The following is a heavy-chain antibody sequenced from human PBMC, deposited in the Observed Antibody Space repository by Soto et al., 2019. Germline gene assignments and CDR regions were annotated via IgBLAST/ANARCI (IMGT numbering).Heavy chain of an antibody. CDR1: GFSVTDAW. V-gene: IGHV3-15*07. Sequence: DVQLLESGGGLVEPGGSLRLSCAVSGFSVTDAWMNWVRQVPGKGLAWVGRIKSKFDGGSTDYAAPVKGRFTISKDDSKNPLYLKMNGLKPKDTAWYYGTIPTPDTPMVTNSYYSAMAVWGPGPRSPSP. J-gene: IGHJ6*02. CDR3: TIPTPDTPMVTNSYYSAMAV. CDR2: IKSKFDGGST. D-gene: IGHD5-18*01.